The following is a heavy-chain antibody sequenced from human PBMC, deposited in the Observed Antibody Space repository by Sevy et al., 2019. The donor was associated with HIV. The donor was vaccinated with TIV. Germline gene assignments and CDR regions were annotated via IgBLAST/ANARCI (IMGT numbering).Heavy chain of an antibody. Sequence: GGSLRLSCAASGFTFNDYALHWVRQAPGKGLEWVAIISSDGDNTYYADTVKGRFTISRDNSKNTVYLQMNRLRAEDTAFYYWMREGAPYRNIRYCSGNNCFYNWFDPWGQGTLVTVSS. CDR3: MREGAPYRNIRYCSGNNCFYNWFDP. J-gene: IGHJ5*02. CDR2: ISSDGDNT. V-gene: IGHV3-30-3*01. D-gene: IGHD2-15*01. CDR1: GFTFNDYA.